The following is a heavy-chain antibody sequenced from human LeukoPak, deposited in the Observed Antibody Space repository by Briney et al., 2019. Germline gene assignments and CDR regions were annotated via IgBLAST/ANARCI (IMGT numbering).Heavy chain of an antibody. Sequence: GGSLRLSCAASGFTFSSYAMSWVRQAPGKGLEWVSAISGSGGSSYYADSVKGRFTISRDNSKNTLYLQMNSLRAEDTAVYYCARGWLQDGIDYWGQGTLVTVSS. CDR1: GFTFSSYA. J-gene: IGHJ4*02. D-gene: IGHD5-12*01. CDR2: ISGSGGSS. V-gene: IGHV3-23*01. CDR3: ARGWLQDGIDY.